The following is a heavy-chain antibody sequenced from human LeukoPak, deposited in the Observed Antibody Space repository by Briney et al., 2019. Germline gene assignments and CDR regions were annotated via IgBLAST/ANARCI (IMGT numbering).Heavy chain of an antibody. V-gene: IGHV4-30-2*01. CDR2: IYHSGST. CDR3: AREPHSSGYYPKPSSFDY. CDR1: GGSISSGGYY. Sequence: PSQTLSLTCTVSGGSISSGGYYWSWIRQPPGKGLEWIGYIYHSGSTYYNPSLKSRVTISVDRSKNQFSLKLSSMTAADTAVYYCAREPHSSGYYPKPSSFDYWGQGTLVTVSS. D-gene: IGHD3-22*01. J-gene: IGHJ4*02.